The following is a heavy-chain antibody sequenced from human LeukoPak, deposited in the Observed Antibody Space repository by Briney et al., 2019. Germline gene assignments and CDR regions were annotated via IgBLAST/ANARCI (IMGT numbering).Heavy chain of an antibody. CDR1: AGTFSIYA. V-gene: IGHV1-69*13. J-gene: IGHJ4*02. CDR2: IIPIFGTA. CDR3: ATGNYGGNSDINY. D-gene: IGHD4-23*01. Sequence: ASVTVSCKASAGTFSIYAISWVRQAPGQGLEWMGGIIPIFGTANYAQKFQGRVTITADESTSTAYMELSSLRSEDTAVYYCATGNYGGNSDINYWGQGTLVTVSS.